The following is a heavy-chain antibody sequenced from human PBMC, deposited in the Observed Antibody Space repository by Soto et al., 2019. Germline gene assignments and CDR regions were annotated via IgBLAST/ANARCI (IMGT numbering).Heavy chain of an antibody. CDR1: GFTFSSYA. V-gene: IGHV3-30-3*01. J-gene: IGHJ6*02. CDR3: ARDRLRYNWNDFPYYYYGMDV. CDR2: ISYDGSNK. Sequence: QVQLVESGGGVVQPGRSLRLSCAASGFTFSSYAMHWVRQAPGKGLEWVAVISYDGSNKYYADYVKGQLTISRDNSKNTLYLQMNSLRAADTAVYYCARDRLRYNWNDFPYYYYGMDVWGQGTTVTVSS. D-gene: IGHD1-1*01.